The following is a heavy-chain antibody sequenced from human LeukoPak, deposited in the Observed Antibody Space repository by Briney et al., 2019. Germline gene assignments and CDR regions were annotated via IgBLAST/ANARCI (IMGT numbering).Heavy chain of an antibody. Sequence: GGSLRLSCAASGFTFSSYSMNWVRQAPGKGLEWVSFISSSSSYIYYADSVKGRFTISRDNAKNSLYLQMNSLRAEDTAVYYRARGEYGSGSYHIDYWGQGTLVTVSS. CDR3: ARGEYGSGSYHIDY. CDR1: GFTFSSYS. D-gene: IGHD3-10*01. CDR2: ISSSSSYI. V-gene: IGHV3-21*01. J-gene: IGHJ4*02.